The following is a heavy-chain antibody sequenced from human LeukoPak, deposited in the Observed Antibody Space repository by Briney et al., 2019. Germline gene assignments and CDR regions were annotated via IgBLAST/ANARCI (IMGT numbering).Heavy chain of an antibody. J-gene: IGHJ4*02. CDR3: ARAVLWGNRDCSSTSCYNR. V-gene: IGHV4-61*02. CDR1: GYSISSGYY. D-gene: IGHD2-2*02. CDR2: IYTSGST. Sequence: PSETLSLTCTVSGYSISSGYYWSWIRQPAGKGLEWIGRIYTSGSTNYNPSLKSRVTISVDTSKNQFSLKLSSVTAADTAVYYCARAVLWGNRDCSSTSCYNRWGQGTLVTVSS.